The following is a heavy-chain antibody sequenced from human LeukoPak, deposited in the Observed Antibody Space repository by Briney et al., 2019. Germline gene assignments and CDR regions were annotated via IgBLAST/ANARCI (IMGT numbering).Heavy chain of an antibody. CDR3: ARAEVYGAAPYYFDY. CDR1: GGSISSGGYS. V-gene: IGHV4-30-2*01. J-gene: IGHJ4*02. CDR2: IYHSGST. Sequence: SETLSLTCTVSGGSISSGGYSWSWIRQPPGKGLEWIGYIYHSGSTYYNPSLKSRVTISVDRPKNQFSLKLSSVTAADTAVYYCARAEVYGAAPYYFDYWGQGTLVTVSS. D-gene: IGHD4/OR15-4a*01.